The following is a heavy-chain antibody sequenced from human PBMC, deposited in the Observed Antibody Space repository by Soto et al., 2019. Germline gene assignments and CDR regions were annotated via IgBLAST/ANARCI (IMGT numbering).Heavy chain of an antibody. Sequence: LSLTCTVSGGSISSYYWSWIRQPPGKGLEWIGYIYYSGSTNYNPSLKSRVTISVDTSKNQFSLKLSSVTAADTAVYYCARSIAARRFDYWGQGTLVTVSS. CDR3: ARSIAARRFDY. CDR1: GGSISSYY. CDR2: IYYSGST. D-gene: IGHD6-6*01. J-gene: IGHJ4*02. V-gene: IGHV4-59*01.